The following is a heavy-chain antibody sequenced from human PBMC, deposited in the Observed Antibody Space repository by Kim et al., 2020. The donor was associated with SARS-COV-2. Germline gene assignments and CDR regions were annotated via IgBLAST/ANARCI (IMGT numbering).Heavy chain of an antibody. CDR2: ISGSGGGT. V-gene: IGHV3-23*01. D-gene: IGHD6-6*01. CDR3: AKNSDIAPRGEIDY. J-gene: IGHJ4*02. Sequence: GGSLRLSCAASGFTFSSYTMTWVRQAPGKGLEWVSLISGSGGGTYYADSVKGRFTISRDNSKNTVFLQMNSLRAEDTAVYFCAKNSDIAPRGEIDYWGQGTLVTVSS. CDR1: GFTFSSYT.